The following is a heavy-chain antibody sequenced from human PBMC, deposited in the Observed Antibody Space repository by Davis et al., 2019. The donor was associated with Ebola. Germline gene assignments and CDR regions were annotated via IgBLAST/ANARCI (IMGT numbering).Heavy chain of an antibody. V-gene: IGHV1-69*13. CDR3: ARLDCSSTSCQRSHYYYGMDV. J-gene: IGHJ6*02. CDR2: IIPIFGTA. D-gene: IGHD2-2*01. CDR1: RGTLRSYA. Sequence: AASVKVSCKASRGTLRSYAISWVRQAPGQGLEWMGGIIPIFGTANYAQKFQGRVTITADESTSTAYMELSSLRSEDTAVYYCARLDCSSTSCQRSHYYYGMDVWGQGTTVTVSS.